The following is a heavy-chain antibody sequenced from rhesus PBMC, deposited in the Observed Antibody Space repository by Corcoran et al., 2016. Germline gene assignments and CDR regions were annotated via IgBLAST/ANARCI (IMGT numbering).Heavy chain of an antibody. CDR2: SSGSSGST. CDR3: ARERADGFDY. J-gene: IGHJ4*01. CDR1: CGSISSSNW. Sequence: QVQLQESAPGLVKPPETLSLTFAFSCGSISSSNWWRCIRNPQGKGLEWIGYSSGSSGSTYYNRSLKSRVTISTDTSKNQVSLKLSSVTAADTAVYYCARERADGFDYWGQGVLVTVSS. V-gene: IGHV4-65*01.